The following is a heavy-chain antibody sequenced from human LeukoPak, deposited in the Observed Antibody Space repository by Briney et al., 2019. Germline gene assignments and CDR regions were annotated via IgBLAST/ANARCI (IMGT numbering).Heavy chain of an antibody. CDR2: ISYDGSNK. CDR3: ARDVEAVAGTEETQYYYYGMDV. V-gene: IGHV3-30-3*01. D-gene: IGHD6-19*01. CDR1: GFTFSSYD. J-gene: IGHJ6*02. Sequence: GGSLRLSCAASGFTFSSYDMHWVRQAPGKGLEWVAVISYDGSNKYYADSVKGRFTISRDNSKNTLYLQMNSLRAEDTAVYYCARDVEAVAGTEETQYYYYGMDVWGQGTTVTVSS.